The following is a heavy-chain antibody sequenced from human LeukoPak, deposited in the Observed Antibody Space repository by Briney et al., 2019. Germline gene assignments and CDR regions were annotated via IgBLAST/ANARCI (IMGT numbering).Heavy chain of an antibody. CDR1: GFTFSSYA. CDR3: ANSPRPLSGGWSFEY. J-gene: IGHJ4*02. CDR2: ISGSGGST. Sequence: GRSLRLSCAASGFTFSSYAMSWVRQAPGKGLEWVSAISGSGGSTYYADSVKGWFTISRDNYKNTLYLLMNSLRAEDTAVYYCANSPRPLSGGWSFEYSGQGTLVTVS. V-gene: IGHV3-23*01. D-gene: IGHD6-19*01.